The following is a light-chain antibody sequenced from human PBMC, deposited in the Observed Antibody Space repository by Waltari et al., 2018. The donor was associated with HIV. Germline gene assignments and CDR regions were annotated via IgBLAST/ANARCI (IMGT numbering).Light chain of an antibody. CDR1: HGINTN. V-gene: IGKV3-15*01. J-gene: IGKJ4*01. CDR2: DTS. Sequence: EPVMNQSPAPLSVSPGETATLSCTASHGINTNLAWYQQQPGQAPTLLIFDTSARTTGISDRFSGSGSGTEFTITISSLQSEDFAVYYCQQYDDWTVFGGGTKVDIK. CDR3: QQYDDWTV.